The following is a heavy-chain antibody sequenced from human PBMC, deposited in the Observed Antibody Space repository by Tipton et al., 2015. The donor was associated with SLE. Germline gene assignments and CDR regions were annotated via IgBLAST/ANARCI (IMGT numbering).Heavy chain of an antibody. Sequence: SLRLSCAASGFTFNNYAMAWVRQAPGKGLEWVSSITADGANTFYADFVKGRFTIARDNSKNTVYLQMNSLRREDTALYYCARTNWLESWGQGTLVTVSS. CDR1: GFTFNNYA. V-gene: IGHV3-23*01. J-gene: IGHJ5*01. CDR2: ITADGANT. CDR3: ARTNWLES.